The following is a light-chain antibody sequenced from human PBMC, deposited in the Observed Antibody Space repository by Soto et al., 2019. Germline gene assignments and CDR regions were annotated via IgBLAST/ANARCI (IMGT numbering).Light chain of an antibody. Sequence: QSAPTTPASVSRTPGQSNTISCPGPSSDVGGYNYGSWYQQHPGKVPKHMIYEVSNRPSGVSNRLSGSKSGNTASLTISGLQAEDEAHYYCSSYTSSSTLCVFGTGTKVTVL. CDR2: EVS. J-gene: IGLJ1*01. V-gene: IGLV2-14*01. CDR3: SSYTSSSTLCV. CDR1: SSDVGGYNY.